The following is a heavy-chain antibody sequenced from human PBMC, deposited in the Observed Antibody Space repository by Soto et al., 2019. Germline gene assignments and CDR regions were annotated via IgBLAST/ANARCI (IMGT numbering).Heavy chain of an antibody. Sequence: QVQLVQSGAEVKKPGASVKVSCKASGYTFTSYDINWVRQATGQGLEWMGWMNPNSGNTGYAQKFQGRVTMTRNTSISTAYMELSSLRSEDAAVYYCARKGDYYYYYGMDVWGQGTTVTVSS. CDR3: ARKGDYYYYYGMDV. CDR1: GYTFTSYD. CDR2: MNPNSGNT. J-gene: IGHJ6*02. D-gene: IGHD2-21*02. V-gene: IGHV1-8*01.